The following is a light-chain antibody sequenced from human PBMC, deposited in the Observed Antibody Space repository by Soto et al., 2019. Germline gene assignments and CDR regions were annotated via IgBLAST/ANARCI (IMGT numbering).Light chain of an antibody. V-gene: IGLV2-14*01. CDR2: EVS. Sequence: QSALTQPASVSGSPGQSITISCTGTSNDVGDYNYVSWYQQYPGKVPKLIIYEVSNRPSGVSDRFSGSKSGNTASLTISGLQPEDEADYYCSSYTNSRILIFGGGTKVTVL. CDR3: SSYTNSRILI. J-gene: IGLJ2*01. CDR1: SNDVGDYNY.